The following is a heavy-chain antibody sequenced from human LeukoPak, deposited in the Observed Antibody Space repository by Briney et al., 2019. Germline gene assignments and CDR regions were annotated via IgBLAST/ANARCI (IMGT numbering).Heavy chain of an antibody. Sequence: ASVKVSCKASGYTFTDYSMHWVRQAPGQGLEWMGWISPNSGATNYAQNSQGRVTMTRDTSISTAYMELGRLGPDDTAVYYCATSRVRLYYFDLWGQGTLVTVSS. V-gene: IGHV1-2*02. J-gene: IGHJ4*02. D-gene: IGHD5/OR15-5a*01. CDR3: ATSRVRLYYFDL. CDR2: ISPNSGAT. CDR1: GYTFTDYS.